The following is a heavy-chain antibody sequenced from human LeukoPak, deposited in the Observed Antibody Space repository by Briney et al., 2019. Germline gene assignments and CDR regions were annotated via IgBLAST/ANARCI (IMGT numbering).Heavy chain of an antibody. CDR1: GFTFSSYA. V-gene: IGHV3-23*01. CDR2: ISGSGGST. J-gene: IGHJ4*02. CDR3: ARDRSSGYGIDY. D-gene: IGHD3-22*01. Sequence: PGGSLRLSCAASGFTFSSYAMSWVRQAPGKGLEWVSAISGSGGSTYYADSVKGRFTISRDNSKNTLYLQMNSLRAEDTAVYYCARDRSSGYGIDYWGQGTLVTVSS.